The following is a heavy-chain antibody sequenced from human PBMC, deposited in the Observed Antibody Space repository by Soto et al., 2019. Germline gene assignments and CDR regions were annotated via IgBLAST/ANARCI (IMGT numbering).Heavy chain of an antibody. CDR2: ISDDGSNK. CDR1: GITFRNYA. V-gene: IGHV3-30*18. D-gene: IGHD4-17*01. Sequence: QVQLVESGGGVVQPGRSLRLSCAASGITFRNYAMHWVRQAPGQGLEWVAVISDDGSNKYYADTVKGRFTISRDNFKNPLYLQMNSLRAEDTAVYYCAKDRYGESVGGHFDYWGQGTLVTASS. J-gene: IGHJ4*02. CDR3: AKDRYGESVGGHFDY.